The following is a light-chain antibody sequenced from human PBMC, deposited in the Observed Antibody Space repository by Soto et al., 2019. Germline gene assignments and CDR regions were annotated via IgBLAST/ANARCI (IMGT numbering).Light chain of an antibody. Sequence: QSALTQPPSASATPGQTITISCTGTRSNIGNNIVTWYQQLPGAAPKVVVYRTKQRPSGVPDRFSGSKSGTSASLAITGLQPEDEADYYCGASDETGSGRWVFGGGTKVTVL. CDR1: RSNIGNNI. CDR3: GASDETGSGRWV. CDR2: RTK. V-gene: IGLV1-44*01. J-gene: IGLJ3*02.